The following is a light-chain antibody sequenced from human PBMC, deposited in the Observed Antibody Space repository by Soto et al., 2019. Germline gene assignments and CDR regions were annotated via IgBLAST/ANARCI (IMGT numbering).Light chain of an antibody. V-gene: IGKV3-15*01. CDR2: GAS. J-gene: IGKJ1*01. CDR3: PQYNNWPPWT. Sequence: EIVMTQSPATLSVSPGERAILSCRASQSVSSNLAWYQQKPGQAPRLLIYGASTRASGIPARFSGGGYGTEFTLIISSLQSEDFAVYYCPQYNNWPPWTFGQGTKVE. CDR1: QSVSSN.